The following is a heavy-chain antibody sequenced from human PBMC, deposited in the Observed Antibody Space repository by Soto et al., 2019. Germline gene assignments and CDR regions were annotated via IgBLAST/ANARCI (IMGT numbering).Heavy chain of an antibody. Sequence: QITLKESGPTVVKPTETLTLTCTFSGFSLTTSGVGVGWVRQSPGKAPEWLALIYWDDDKRYSTSLNSRLIITKDTSKNQVVLTMANVDPADTATYYCAHRVLRTVFGLVTTSAIYFDFWGPGTRVVVSS. D-gene: IGHD3-3*01. CDR1: GFSLTTSGVG. J-gene: IGHJ4*02. CDR3: AHRVLRTVFGLVTTSAIYFDF. V-gene: IGHV2-5*02. CDR2: IYWDDDK.